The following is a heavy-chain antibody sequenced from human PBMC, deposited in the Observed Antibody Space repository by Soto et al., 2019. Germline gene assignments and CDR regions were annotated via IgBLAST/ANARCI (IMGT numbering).Heavy chain of an antibody. Sequence: QVHLVESGGGVVQPGRSLRLSCAASGFTFSSYAMHWVRQAPGKGLEWVAVISYDGSNKYYADSVKGRFTISRDNSKNTLDMQMHGLRAEDTGVYYCAREGVTESGSYYNAFDIWGQGTMVTVSS. J-gene: IGHJ3*02. D-gene: IGHD1-26*01. CDR3: AREGVTESGSYYNAFDI. V-gene: IGHV3-30-3*01. CDR1: GFTFSSYA. CDR2: ISYDGSNK.